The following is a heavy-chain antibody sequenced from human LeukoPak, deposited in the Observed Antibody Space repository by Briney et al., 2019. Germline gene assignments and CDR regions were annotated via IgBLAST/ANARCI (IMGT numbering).Heavy chain of an antibody. V-gene: IGHV4-59*01. CDR1: GGSFSGYY. Sequence: SETLSLTCAVYGGSFSGYYWSWIRQPPGKGLEWIGYIYYSGSTNYNPSLKSRVTISVDTSKNQFSLKLSSVTAADTAVYYCARDSGYSYGTGYYYYGMDVWGQGTTVTVSS. D-gene: IGHD5-18*01. CDR3: ARDSGYSYGTGYYYYGMDV. J-gene: IGHJ6*02. CDR2: IYYSGST.